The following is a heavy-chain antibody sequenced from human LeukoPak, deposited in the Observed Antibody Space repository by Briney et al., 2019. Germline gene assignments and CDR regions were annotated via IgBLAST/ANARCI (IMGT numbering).Heavy chain of an antibody. Sequence: GGSLRLSCAASGDYWMHWVRQAPGKGLVWVSHINSDGSWTGYADSVKGRFTISKDNAKNTVYLQMNNLRAEDTAVYYCARTRSSGYLTFDYWGQGILVTVSS. CDR1: GDYW. J-gene: IGHJ4*02. V-gene: IGHV3-74*01. CDR3: ARTRSSGYLTFDY. D-gene: IGHD3-22*01. CDR2: INSDGSWT.